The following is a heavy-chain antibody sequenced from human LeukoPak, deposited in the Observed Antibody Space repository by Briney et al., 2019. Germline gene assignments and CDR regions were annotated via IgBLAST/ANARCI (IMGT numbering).Heavy chain of an antibody. CDR3: AKSEQRYCGGGSCPLSALDI. D-gene: IGHD2-15*01. CDR1: GFTVSSYA. J-gene: IGHJ3*02. Sequence: GGSLRLSCAASGFTVSSYAMSWVRQAPGKGLEWVSAISASGGSTYYAYSVNGRFTISRDSHNKPLYLQMNRPRAEDTALYYCAKSEQRYCGGGSCPLSALDIWGQDTMVTVSS. CDR2: ISASGGST. V-gene: IGHV3-23*01.